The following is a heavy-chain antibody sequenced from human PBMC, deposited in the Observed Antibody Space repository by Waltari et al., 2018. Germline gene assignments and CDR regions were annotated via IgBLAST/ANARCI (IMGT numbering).Heavy chain of an antibody. CDR2: ISSSSSTI. D-gene: IGHD6-13*01. CDR3: ARGQQQLVLYYYYYYMDV. CDR1: GFTFSSYS. Sequence: EVQLVESGGGLVQPGGSLRLSCAASGFTFSSYSMNWVRQAPGRGLEWVSYISSSSSTINYADSVKGRFTTSRDNAKNSLYLQMNSLRAEDTAVYYCARGQQQLVLYYYYYYMDVWGKGTTVTVSS. J-gene: IGHJ6*03. V-gene: IGHV3-48*04.